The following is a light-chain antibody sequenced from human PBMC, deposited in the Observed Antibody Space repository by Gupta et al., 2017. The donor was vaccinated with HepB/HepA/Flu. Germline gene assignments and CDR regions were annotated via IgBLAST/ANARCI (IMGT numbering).Light chain of an antibody. CDR2: NNN. CDR3: ATWDNSLSVWV. J-gene: IGLJ3*02. Sequence: QSILTQPPSASGTPGQRVTISCFGSTYNIGKNPVHWFQHFPGTAPKLLFYNNNQRPSGVPDRFSASTSGASASLAISGLQSEDETDYYCATWDNSLSVWVFGGGTKLTVL. CDR1: TYNIGKNP. V-gene: IGLV1-44*01.